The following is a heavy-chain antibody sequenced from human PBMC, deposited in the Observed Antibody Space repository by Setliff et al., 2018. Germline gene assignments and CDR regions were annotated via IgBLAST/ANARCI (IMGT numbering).Heavy chain of an antibody. CDR2: ISWDGGST. J-gene: IGHJ4*02. CDR1: GFNFENYI. D-gene: IGHD1-1*01. V-gene: IGHV3-43*01. CDR3: ARGQATGVGSTLQY. Sequence: LRLSCAASGFNFENYIMHWVRQVPGKGLEWVSLISWDGGSTYYADSVKGRFTISRDNSKNSLYLQTNSLRTEDTALYYCARGQATGVGSTLQYWGQGTQVTVSS.